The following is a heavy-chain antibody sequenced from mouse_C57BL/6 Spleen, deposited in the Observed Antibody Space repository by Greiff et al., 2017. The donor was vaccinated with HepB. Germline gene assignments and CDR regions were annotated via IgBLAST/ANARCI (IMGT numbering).Heavy chain of an antibody. Sequence: VQLQQSGPELVKPGASVKISCKASGYSFTGYYMNWVKQSPEKSLEWIGEINPSTGGTTYNQKFKAKATLTVDKSSSTAYMQLKSLTSEDSAVYDCARGITTVFYYFDYWGQGTTLTVSS. D-gene: IGHD1-1*01. V-gene: IGHV1-42*01. CDR3: ARGITTVFYYFDY. CDR1: GYSFTGYY. CDR2: INPSTGGT. J-gene: IGHJ2*01.